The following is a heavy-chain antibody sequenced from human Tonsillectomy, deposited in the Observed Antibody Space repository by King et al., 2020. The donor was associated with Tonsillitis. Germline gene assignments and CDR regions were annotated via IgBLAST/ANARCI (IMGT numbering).Heavy chain of an antibody. D-gene: IGHD3-22*01. CDR1: GGTFSSYG. CDR3: VREGGDDSYGYYPCY. Sequence: QLVQSGAEVKKPGSSVTVSCKTSGGTFSSYGVSWVRQAPGQGLEWMGGIIPIFGTTSYAQKFQGRVTISADKSTATAYMDLRSLRSEDTAVYYCVREGGDDSYGYYPCYWGQGTLVTVSS. J-gene: IGHJ4*02. CDR2: IIPIFGTT. V-gene: IGHV1-69*14.